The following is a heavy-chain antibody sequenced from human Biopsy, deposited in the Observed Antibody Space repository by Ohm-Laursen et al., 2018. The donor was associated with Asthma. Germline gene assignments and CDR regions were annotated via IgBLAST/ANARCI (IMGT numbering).Heavy chain of an antibody. CDR1: GGTFSNFA. D-gene: IGHD6-19*01. CDR3: ARCQVGYSSGWSLLLKKIYYSGMDG. V-gene: IGHV1-69*13. Sequence: SVKVSCKAPGGTFSNFAISWVRQAPGQGLDWLGGIMTVFGTTNYAQKFQGRVTITADESTSTAYMEVTSLRSEDKAIYYCARCQVGYSSGWSLLLKKIYYSGMDGWGQGTAVTVSS. J-gene: IGHJ6*02. CDR2: IMTVFGTT.